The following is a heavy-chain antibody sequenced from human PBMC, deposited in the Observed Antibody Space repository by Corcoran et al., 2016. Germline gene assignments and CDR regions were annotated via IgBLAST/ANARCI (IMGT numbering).Heavy chain of an antibody. Sequence: QVQLQQWGAGLLKPSETLSLTCAVYGESFSGYYWSWIRQPPGKGLEWIGEINHSGTTKYNPSLKSRVTISVDTSKSQFSRKLTSMTAADTAVYYCARGGEGRRWFDPWGQGILVTVSS. CDR2: INHSGTT. CDR3: ARGGEGRRWFDP. V-gene: IGHV4-34*02. J-gene: IGHJ5*02. D-gene: IGHD3-10*01. CDR1: GESFSGYY.